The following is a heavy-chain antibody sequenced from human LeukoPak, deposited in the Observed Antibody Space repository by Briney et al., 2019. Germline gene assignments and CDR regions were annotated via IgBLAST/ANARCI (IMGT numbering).Heavy chain of an antibody. J-gene: IGHJ4*02. CDR1: GYTFTGYY. V-gene: IGHV1-2*02. CDR3: ARESRKKDCSSTSCYEGSFYYFDY. D-gene: IGHD2-2*01. Sequence: GASVKVSCKASGYTFTGYYMHWVRQAPGQGLEWMGWINPNSGGTNYAQKFQGRVTMTRDTSISTAYMELSRLRSDDTAVYYCARESRKKDCSSTSCYEGSFYYFDYWGQGTLVTVSS. CDR2: INPNSGGT.